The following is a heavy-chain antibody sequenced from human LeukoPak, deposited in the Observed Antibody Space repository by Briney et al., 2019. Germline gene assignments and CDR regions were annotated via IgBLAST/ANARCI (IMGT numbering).Heavy chain of an antibody. D-gene: IGHD3-10*01. J-gene: IGHJ5*02. V-gene: IGHV3-43D*03. CDR3: AKDSGSGSYYPTNWFDP. CDR2: ISWDGDNT. CDR1: GFTFDAYA. Sequence: GGSLRLSCAASGFTFDAYAIHWVREAPGKGLECVSLISWDGDNTYYAESVTGRFTISRDNSKNSLYLQMNSLRAEDTALYYCAKDSGSGSYYPTNWFDPWGQGTLVTVSS.